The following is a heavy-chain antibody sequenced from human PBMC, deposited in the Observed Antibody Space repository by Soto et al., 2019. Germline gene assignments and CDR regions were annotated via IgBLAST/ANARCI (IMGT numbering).Heavy chain of an antibody. CDR2: IYYSGST. J-gene: IGHJ6*03. Sequence: ASETLSLTCTVSGGSISSYYWSWIRQPPGKGLEWIGYIYYSGSTNYNPSLKSRVTISVDTSKNQFSLKLSSVTAADTAVYYCARGQEYYDILTGYQIYYYYMDVWGKGTTVTVSS. CDR1: GGSISSYY. CDR3: ARGQEYYDILTGYQIYYYYMDV. D-gene: IGHD3-9*01. V-gene: IGHV4-59*01.